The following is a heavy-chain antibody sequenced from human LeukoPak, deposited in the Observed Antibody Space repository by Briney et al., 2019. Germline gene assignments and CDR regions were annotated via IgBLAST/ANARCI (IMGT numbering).Heavy chain of an antibody. CDR2: INPNSGGT. D-gene: IGHD3-9*01. V-gene: IGHV1-2*06. Sequence: ASVKVSCKASGYTFTGYYMHWVRQAPGQGLEWMGRINPNSGGTNYAQKFQGRVTMTRDTSISTAYMELSRLRSDDTAVYYCARDHNPYIPIDKFDTYNWFDPWGQGTLVTASS. J-gene: IGHJ5*02. CDR1: GYTFTGYY. CDR3: ARDHNPYIPIDKFDTYNWFDP.